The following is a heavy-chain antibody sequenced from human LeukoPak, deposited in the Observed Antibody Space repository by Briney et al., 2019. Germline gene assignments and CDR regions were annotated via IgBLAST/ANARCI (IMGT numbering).Heavy chain of an antibody. J-gene: IGHJ4*02. CDR2: ISGSGGST. CDR1: GFTFSSYG. V-gene: IGHV3-23*01. CDR3: AKDLRYSSGPRSYFDY. Sequence: GGSLRLSCAASGFTFSSYGMTWVRQAPGKGLEGVSGISGSGGSTYYADSVKGRFTISRDNSKNTLYLQMNSLRAEDTAVYYCAKDLRYSSGPRSYFDYWGQGTLVTVSS. D-gene: IGHD6-19*01.